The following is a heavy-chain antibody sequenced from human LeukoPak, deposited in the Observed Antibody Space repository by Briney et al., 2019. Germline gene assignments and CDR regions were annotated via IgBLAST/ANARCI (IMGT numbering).Heavy chain of an antibody. V-gene: IGHV4-39*01. D-gene: IGHD3-22*01. J-gene: IGHJ4*02. CDR1: GGSISSSSYY. CDR3: ARDRYYYDSSGSSYFFDY. Sequence: SETLSLTCTVSGGSISSSSYYWGWIRQPPGKGLEWIGSIYYSGSTYYNPSLKSRVTISVDTPKNQFSLKLSSVTAADTAVYYCARDRYYYDSSGSSYFFDYWGQGTLVTVSS. CDR2: IYYSGST.